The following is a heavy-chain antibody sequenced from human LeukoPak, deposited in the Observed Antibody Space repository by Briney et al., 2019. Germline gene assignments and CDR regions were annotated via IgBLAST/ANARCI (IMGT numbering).Heavy chain of an antibody. CDR3: AKDQSRRSPHDGRIPDY. Sequence: SGGSLRLSCAASGFTFSSYAMSWVRQAPGKGLEWVSAISGSGGSTYYADSVKGRFTISRDNSKNTLYLQMNSLRAEDTAVYYCAKDQSRRSPHDGRIPDYWGQGTLVTVSS. CDR2: ISGSGGST. CDR1: GFTFSSYA. D-gene: IGHD2/OR15-2a*01. J-gene: IGHJ4*02. V-gene: IGHV3-23*01.